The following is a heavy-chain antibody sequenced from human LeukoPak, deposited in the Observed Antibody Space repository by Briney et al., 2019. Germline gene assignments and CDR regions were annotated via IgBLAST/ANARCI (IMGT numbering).Heavy chain of an antibody. CDR2: INPSGDST. V-gene: IGHV1-46*01. CDR3: ARGAYCSSTSCHHPASLKDY. D-gene: IGHD2-2*01. Sequence: VASVKVSCKASGSTFTSYYMHWVRQAPGQGLEWMGIINPSGDSTNYAQKLKGRVTMTRDTSTSTVYMELSSLRSEDTAVYYCARGAYCSSTSCHHPASLKDYWGQGTLVTVSS. CDR1: GSTFTSYY. J-gene: IGHJ4*02.